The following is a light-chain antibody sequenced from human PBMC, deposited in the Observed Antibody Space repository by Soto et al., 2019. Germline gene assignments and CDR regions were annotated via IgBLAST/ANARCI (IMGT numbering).Light chain of an antibody. CDR2: DVT. CDR3: SSFTLSTYV. J-gene: IGLJ1*01. Sequence: QSVLTQPASVSGSPGQSSTISCTGTSRDVGGYTYVSWYQHYPDKAPKLIIYDVTSRPSGVSDRFSGSKSGNTASLTISGLPPEDEAHYYCSSFTLSTYVFGSGTKLTVL. CDR1: SRDVGGYTY. V-gene: IGLV2-14*01.